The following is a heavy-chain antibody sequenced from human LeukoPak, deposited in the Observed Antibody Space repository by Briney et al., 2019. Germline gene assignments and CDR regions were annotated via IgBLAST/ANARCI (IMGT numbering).Heavy chain of an antibody. Sequence: ASVKVSCKASGYTFTSYGISWVRQAPGQGLEWMGWISAYNGNTNYAQKFQGRVTMTRDTSISTAYMELSRLRSDDTAVYYCARRRDGYNLAAFDIWGQGTMVTVSS. D-gene: IGHD5-24*01. CDR1: GYTFTSYG. CDR2: ISAYNGNT. V-gene: IGHV1-18*01. CDR3: ARRRDGYNLAAFDI. J-gene: IGHJ3*02.